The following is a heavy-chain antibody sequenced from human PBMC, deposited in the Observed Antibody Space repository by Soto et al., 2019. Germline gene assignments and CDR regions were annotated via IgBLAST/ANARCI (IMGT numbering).Heavy chain of an antibody. V-gene: IGHV4-59*02. CDR1: RGYVNTFH. CDR3: ARGTRITIFGVVIKYGMDV. J-gene: IGHJ6*02. CDR2: IYYSGST. Sequence: ETLSLTCTVSRGYVNTFHWSWVRQPAGKGLEWIGYIYYSGSTNYNPSLKSRVTISVDTSKNQFSLKLSSVTAADTAVYYCARGTRITIFGVVIKYGMDVWGQGTTVTVSS. D-gene: IGHD3-3*01.